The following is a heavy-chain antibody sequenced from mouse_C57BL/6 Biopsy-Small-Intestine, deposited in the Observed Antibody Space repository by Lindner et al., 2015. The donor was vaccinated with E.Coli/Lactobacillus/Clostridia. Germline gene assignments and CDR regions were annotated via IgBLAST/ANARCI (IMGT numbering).Heavy chain of an antibody. J-gene: IGHJ3*01. CDR2: ISSGGSYT. D-gene: IGHD2-2*01. CDR1: GFTFSSYG. CDR3: ARDRATMVTTPFAY. Sequence: VQLQESGGDLVKPGGSLKLSCAASGFTFSSYGMSWVRQTPDKRLEWVATISSGGSYTYYPDSVKGRFTISRDNAKNNLYLQMSHLKSEDTAMYYCARDRATMVTTPFAYWGQGTLVTVSA. V-gene: IGHV5-6*01.